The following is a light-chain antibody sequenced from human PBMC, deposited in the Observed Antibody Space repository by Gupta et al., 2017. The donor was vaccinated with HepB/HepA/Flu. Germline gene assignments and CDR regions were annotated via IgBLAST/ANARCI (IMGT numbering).Light chain of an antibody. CDR3: QLWNSDSDQVL. V-gene: IGLV3-21*04. CDR2: YNS. J-gene: IGLJ2*01. Sequence: SFVLTQPPSVSVAPGKTASITCGGDNIGSEGVHWYQQRPGQAPVLVISYNSDRPSGIPERFAGSKSGNTATLTITGVEAGDEADYYCQLWNSDSDQVLFGGGTKLTV. CDR1: NIGSEG.